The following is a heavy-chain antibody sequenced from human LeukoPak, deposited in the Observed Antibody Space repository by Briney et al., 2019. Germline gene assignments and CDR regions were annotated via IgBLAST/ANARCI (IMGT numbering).Heavy chain of an antibody. CDR1: GFTFSSYG. Sequence: PGGSLRLSCAASGFTFSSYGMHWVRQAPGKGLEWVAVISYDGSNKYYADSVKGRFTISRDNSNNTLYLQMNSLRAEDTAVYYCAKPRDSIVGTTTPTRLATLDIWGQGTMVSLSS. D-gene: IGHD1-26*01. CDR2: ISYDGSNK. V-gene: IGHV3-30*18. CDR3: AKPRDSIVGTTTPTRLATLDI. J-gene: IGHJ3*02.